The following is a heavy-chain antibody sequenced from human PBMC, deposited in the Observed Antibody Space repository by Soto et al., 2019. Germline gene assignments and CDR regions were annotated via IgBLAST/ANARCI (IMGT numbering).Heavy chain of an antibody. Sequence: GGALRLSCAASGFVFDDYGMHWGRQAPGKGLEGVACVSAKGQAQVYADSARGRFAISKNNAGNTVDLQMIRVTTDDTAHYYCEKMGQGGDLHSYYGMDVWGLGTPVTVS. V-gene: IGHV3-30*18. CDR2: VSAKGQA. CDR1: GFVFDDYG. D-gene: IGHD3-16*01. CDR3: EKMGQGGDLHSYYGMDV. J-gene: IGHJ6*02.